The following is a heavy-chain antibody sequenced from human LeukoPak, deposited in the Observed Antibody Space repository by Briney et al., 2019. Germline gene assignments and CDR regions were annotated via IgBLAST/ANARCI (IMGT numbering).Heavy chain of an antibody. Sequence: ASVKVSCKASGYTFTRYYMHWMRQAPGQGPEWMGVINPSGDYTNYAQKFQGRVTMTRDMSTSTVYMELSSLRSEDTAVYYCAKDARRTFGLSSGLYRGSYYFDYWGQGTLVTVSS. CDR3: AKDARRTFGLSSGLYRGSYYFDY. CDR2: INPSGDYT. CDR1: GYTFTRYY. D-gene: IGHD6-19*01. V-gene: IGHV1-46*01. J-gene: IGHJ4*02.